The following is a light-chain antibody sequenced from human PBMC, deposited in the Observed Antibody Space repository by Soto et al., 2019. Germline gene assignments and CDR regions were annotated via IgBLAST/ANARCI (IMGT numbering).Light chain of an antibody. Sequence: EIVLTQSPGTLSLSPGERTTHSCRASQSVSSSYLAWYQQKPGQAPRLLIYGASSRATGIPDRFSGSGSGTDFTLTISRLEPEDFAVYYCQQYGSSPHTFGQGTRLEIK. V-gene: IGKV3-20*01. J-gene: IGKJ5*01. CDR2: GAS. CDR1: QSVSSSY. CDR3: QQYGSSPHT.